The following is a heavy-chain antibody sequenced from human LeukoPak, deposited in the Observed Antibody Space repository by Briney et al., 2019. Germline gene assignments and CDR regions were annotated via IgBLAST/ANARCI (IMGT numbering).Heavy chain of an antibody. V-gene: IGHV1-18*01. CDR3: ARGHYYDSSGPPAGGVYY. CDR2: ISAYNGNT. CDR1: GYTFTSYG. D-gene: IGHD3-22*01. J-gene: IGHJ4*02. Sequence: ASVKVSCKASGYTFTSYGISWVRQAPGQGLEWMGWISAYNGNTNYAQKLQGRVTMTTDTSTSTAYMELSSLRSEDTAVYYCARGHYYDSSGPPAGGVYYWGQGTLVTVSS.